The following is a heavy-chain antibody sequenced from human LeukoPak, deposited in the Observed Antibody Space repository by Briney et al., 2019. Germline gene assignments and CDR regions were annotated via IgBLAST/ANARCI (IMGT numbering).Heavy chain of an antibody. V-gene: IGHV4-34*01. CDR2: INRNGIT. CDR1: GGSFSSYY. CDR3: ARDGGSNNYWFDP. Sequence: SSETLSLTCAVYGGSFSSYYWLWIRQPPGKGLEWIGEINRNGITNYNPSLKSRVTLSVDASKNQFSLKQSSVTAADTAVYFCARDGGSNNYWFDPWGQGTLVTVSS. D-gene: IGHD4-23*01. J-gene: IGHJ5*02.